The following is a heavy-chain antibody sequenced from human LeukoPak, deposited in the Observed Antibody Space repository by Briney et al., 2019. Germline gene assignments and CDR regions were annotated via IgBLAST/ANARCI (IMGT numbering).Heavy chain of an antibody. Sequence: ASVKVSCKVSGYTLTELSMHWVRQAPGKGLEWMGGFDPEDGETIYAQKFQGRVTMTEDTSTDTAYMELSSLRSEDTAVYYCATDTRLLWFGVKNAFDIWGQGTMVTVSS. CDR2: FDPEDGET. J-gene: IGHJ3*02. D-gene: IGHD3-10*01. V-gene: IGHV1-24*01. CDR3: ATDTRLLWFGVKNAFDI. CDR1: GYTLTELS.